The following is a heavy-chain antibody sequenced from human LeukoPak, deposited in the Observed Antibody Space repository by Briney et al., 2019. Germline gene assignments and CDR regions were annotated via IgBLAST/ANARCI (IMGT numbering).Heavy chain of an antibody. CDR2: ISNSGST. Sequence: SETLSLTCTVSGGSISSYYWSWIRQSPGKGLEWIGYISNSGSTTYNPSLNSRVTVSLDTSKNNFSLKLNSVTAADTAVYYCARGYTGNGYFDYWGQGTLVTVSS. CDR3: ARGYTGNGYFDY. CDR1: GGSISSYY. J-gene: IGHJ4*02. D-gene: IGHD5-12*01. V-gene: IGHV4-59*01.